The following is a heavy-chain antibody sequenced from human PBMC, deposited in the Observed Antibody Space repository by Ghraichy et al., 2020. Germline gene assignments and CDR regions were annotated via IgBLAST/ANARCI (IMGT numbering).Heavy chain of an antibody. CDR3: ARRVTTVTTTWFDP. CDR1: GDSISSSGYY. CDR2: MYYSGST. Sequence: SETLSLTCTVSGDSISSSGYYWDWIRQPPGKGLEWIASMYYSGSTYYNPSLKSRVTTSIDTSKNQFSLNLNSVTTADTAVYYCARRVTTVTTTWFDPWGQGTLVTVSS. J-gene: IGHJ5*02. V-gene: IGHV4-39*01. D-gene: IGHD4-17*01.